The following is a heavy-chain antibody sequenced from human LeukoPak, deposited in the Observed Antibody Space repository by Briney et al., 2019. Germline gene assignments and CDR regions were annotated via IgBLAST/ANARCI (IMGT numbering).Heavy chain of an antibody. J-gene: IGHJ4*02. V-gene: IGHV3-21*04. CDR3: AKAYMRTIHVFDY. Sequence: GGSLRLSCAASGFTFSSYSMNWVRQAPGKGLEWVSSISSSSSYIYYADSVKGRFTISRDNAKNSLYLQMNSLGAEDTAVYYCAKAYMRTIHVFDYWGQGTLVTVSS. CDR1: GFTFSSYS. D-gene: IGHD1-1*01. CDR2: ISSSSSYI.